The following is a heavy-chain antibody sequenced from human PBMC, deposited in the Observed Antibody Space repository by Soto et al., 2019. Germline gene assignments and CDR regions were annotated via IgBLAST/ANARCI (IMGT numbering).Heavy chain of an antibody. D-gene: IGHD2-8*01. Sequence: SQTLSLTCAISGDSVSSNSAAWNWIRQSPSRGLEWLGRTYYRSKWYNDYAVSVKSRITINPDTSKNQFSLQLNSVTPEDTTVYYCAREGPIRVYGTNRWFDHWGEGRQVT. CDR3: AREGPIRVYGTNRWFDH. V-gene: IGHV6-1*01. CDR1: GDSVSSNSAA. CDR2: TYYRSKWYN. J-gene: IGHJ5*02.